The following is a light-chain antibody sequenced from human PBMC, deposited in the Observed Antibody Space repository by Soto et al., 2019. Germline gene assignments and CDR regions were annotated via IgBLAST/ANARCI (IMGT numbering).Light chain of an antibody. Sequence: QSALTQPPSVSGSPGQSVTISCTGTSSDVGSYNRVSWYQQPPGTAPKLMIYEVSNRPAGVPDRFSGSKSGNTASLTISGLQDEDEADYYCSSYKSSSAVVFGGGTKVTVL. CDR3: SSYKSSSAVV. CDR1: SSDVGSYNR. J-gene: IGLJ2*01. CDR2: EVS. V-gene: IGLV2-18*02.